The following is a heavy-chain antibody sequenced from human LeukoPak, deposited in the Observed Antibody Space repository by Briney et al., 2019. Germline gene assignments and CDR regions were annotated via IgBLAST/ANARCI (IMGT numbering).Heavy chain of an antibody. Sequence: GGSLRLSCAACGFTFSSYVMHWVRQAPRKGLAWVAVISYDGSNKYYADSVKGRFTISRDNSKNTLYLQMNSLRAEDTAVYYCAREVGQQQLDWVGIDVWGQGATVTVAS. CDR2: ISYDGSNK. CDR1: GFTFSSYV. D-gene: IGHD6-13*01. J-gene: IGHJ6*02. CDR3: AREVGQQQLDWVGIDV. V-gene: IGHV3-30*04.